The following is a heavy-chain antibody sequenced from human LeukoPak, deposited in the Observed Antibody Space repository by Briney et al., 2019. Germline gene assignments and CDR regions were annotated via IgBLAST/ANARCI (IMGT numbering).Heavy chain of an antibody. CDR3: ARGSSSWYSDWLDP. CDR1: GFTFSSYG. D-gene: IGHD6-13*01. J-gene: IGHJ5*02. Sequence: GGSLRLSCAASGFTFSSYGMHWVRQAPGKGLEWVAVIWYDGSNKYYADSVKGRFTISRDNSKNTLYLQMNSLRGEDTAVYYCARGSSSWYSDWLDPWGQGTLVTVSS. V-gene: IGHV3-33*01. CDR2: IWYDGSNK.